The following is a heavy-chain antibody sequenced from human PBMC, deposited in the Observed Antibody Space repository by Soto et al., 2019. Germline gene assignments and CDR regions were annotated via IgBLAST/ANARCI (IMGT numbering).Heavy chain of an antibody. CDR1: GFTFSSYA. Sequence: GGSLRLSCAASGFTFSSYAMSWVRQAPGKGLEWVSAISGSGGSTYYADSVKGRFTISRDNSKNTLYLQMNSLRAEDTAVYYCAKDCSILSSSFYYYYMDVWGKGTTVTVSS. CDR2: ISGSGGST. D-gene: IGHD2-2*01. CDR3: AKDCSILSSSFYYYYMDV. J-gene: IGHJ6*03. V-gene: IGHV3-23*01.